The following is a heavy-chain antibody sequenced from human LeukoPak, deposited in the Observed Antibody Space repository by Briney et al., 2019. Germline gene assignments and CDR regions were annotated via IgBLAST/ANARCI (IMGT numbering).Heavy chain of an antibody. CDR1: GFAFGSEA. Sequence: GGSLRLSCAVSGFAFGSEAMSWVRQSPARGLEWVSAISGSGGSTYYADPVKGRFTISRGNSKNTLYLQMNSLRAEDTAVYYCAKETRGSITMVRGGAFDIWGQGTMVTVSS. V-gene: IGHV3-23*01. CDR3: AKETRGSITMVRGGAFDI. J-gene: IGHJ3*02. D-gene: IGHD3-10*01. CDR2: ISGSGGST.